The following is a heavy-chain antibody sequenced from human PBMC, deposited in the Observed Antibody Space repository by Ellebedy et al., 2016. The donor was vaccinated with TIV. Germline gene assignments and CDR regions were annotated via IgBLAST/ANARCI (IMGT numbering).Heavy chain of an antibody. CDR3: ARGRKMATTMGWDY. CDR2: INAGNGNT. Sequence: ASVKVSXXASGYTFTSYAMHWVRQAPGQRLEWMGWINAGNGNTKYSQKFQGRVTITRDTSASTAYMELSSLRSEDTAVYYCARGRKMATTMGWDYWGQGTLVTVSS. D-gene: IGHD5-24*01. V-gene: IGHV1-3*01. CDR1: GYTFTSYA. J-gene: IGHJ4*02.